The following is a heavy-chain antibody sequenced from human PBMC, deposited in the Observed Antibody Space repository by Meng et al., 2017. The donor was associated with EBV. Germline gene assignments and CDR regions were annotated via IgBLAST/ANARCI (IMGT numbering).Heavy chain of an antibody. D-gene: IGHD1-26*01. J-gene: IGHJ4*02. CDR2: IRSRANIYAT. Sequence: VSAGAGVGLPGGSLKLSCAASWFTFSGSAMHWVRQASGKGLEWVGRIRSRANIYATAYAASVKGRFTISRDDSKNTAYLQMNSLKTEDTAVYYCTRLDGSYIYYWGQGTLVTVSS. V-gene: IGHV3-73*02. CDR3: TRLDGSYIYY. CDR1: WFTFSGSA.